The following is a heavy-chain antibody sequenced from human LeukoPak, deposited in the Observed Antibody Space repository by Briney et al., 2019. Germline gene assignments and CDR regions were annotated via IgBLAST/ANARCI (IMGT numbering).Heavy chain of an antibody. CDR2: ICFGGST. CDR3: AREPANGGTNAFDI. D-gene: IGHD7-27*01. J-gene: IGHJ3*02. Sequence: GGCLRLSCAASGFTVSSNYMSGVREAPGKGLEWVSVICFGGSTYYAAYVQGRFTIARGNSKKTLYPQMNSLRVEGTAVFYCAREPANGGTNAFDIWGQGTMVTVSS. CDR1: GFTVSSNY. V-gene: IGHV3-53*01.